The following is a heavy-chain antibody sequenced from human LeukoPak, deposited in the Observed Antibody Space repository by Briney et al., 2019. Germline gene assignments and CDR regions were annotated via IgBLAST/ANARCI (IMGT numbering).Heavy chain of an antibody. D-gene: IGHD6-25*01. V-gene: IGHV1-8*03. CDR3: ARGVGSSVYYYYMDV. J-gene: IGHJ6*03. Sequence: ASVKVSCKASGYTFTSYDINWVRQATGQGLEWMGWMNPNSGNTGYAQKFQGRVTITRNTPISTAYMELGSLRSEDTAVYYCARGVGSSVYYYYMDVWGKGTTVTVSS. CDR2: MNPNSGNT. CDR1: GYTFTSYD.